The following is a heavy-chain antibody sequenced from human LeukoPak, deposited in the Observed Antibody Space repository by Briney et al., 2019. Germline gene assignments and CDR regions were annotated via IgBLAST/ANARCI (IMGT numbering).Heavy chain of an antibody. D-gene: IGHD6-13*01. J-gene: IGHJ4*02. CDR3: ARLIAAAGRVYFDS. CDR1: GFTVSSNY. Sequence: GGSLRLSCAASGFTVSSNYMGWVRQAPGKGLEYVSVIYTGGSTYYADSVKGRFTISRDKSKNTLDLQMDSLRAEDTAVYYCARLIAAAGRVYFDSWGQGTLVTVSS. V-gene: IGHV3-53*01. CDR2: IYTGGST.